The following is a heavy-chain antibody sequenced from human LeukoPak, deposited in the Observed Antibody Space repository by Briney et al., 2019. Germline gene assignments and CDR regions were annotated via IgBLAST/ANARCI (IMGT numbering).Heavy chain of an antibody. J-gene: IGHJ4*02. CDR3: ARLMTTVTTLVVGLDY. D-gene: IGHD4-17*01. V-gene: IGHV4-39*01. CDR2: IYYSGST. CDR1: GGSISSSSYY. Sequence: SETLSLTCTVSGGSISSSSYYWGWIRQRPGKGLEWIGSIYYSGSTYYNPSLKSRVTISVDTSKNQFSLKLSSVTAADTAVYYCARLMTTVTTLVVGLDYWGQGTLVTVSS.